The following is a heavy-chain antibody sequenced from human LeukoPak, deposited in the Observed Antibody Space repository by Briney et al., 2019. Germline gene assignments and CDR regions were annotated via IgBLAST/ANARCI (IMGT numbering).Heavy chain of an antibody. Sequence: PGGSLRLSCAASGFTFSSYAMSWVRQAPGKGLEWVSAISGSGGSTYYADSVKVRFTISRDNSKNTLYLQMNSLRAEDTAVYYCAKAYHYYGSGSAPFDYWGQGTLVTVSS. CDR1: GFTFSSYA. CDR2: ISGSGGST. V-gene: IGHV3-23*01. D-gene: IGHD3-10*01. J-gene: IGHJ4*02. CDR3: AKAYHYYGSGSAPFDY.